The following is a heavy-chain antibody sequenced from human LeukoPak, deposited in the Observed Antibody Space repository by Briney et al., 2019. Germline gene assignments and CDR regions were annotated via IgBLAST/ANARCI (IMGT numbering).Heavy chain of an antibody. V-gene: IGHV1-18*01. CDR1: GYTFTSYG. Sequence: ASVKVSCKASGYTFTSYGISWVRQAPGQGLEWRGWISAYNGKTKYAQKLQGRVTMTTDTSTSTPYMELRSLRSDDTAVYYCARVHYDSSGYYYSGEEAFNWFDPWGQGTLVTVSS. CDR2: ISAYNGKT. CDR3: ARVHYDSSGYYYSGEEAFNWFDP. D-gene: IGHD3-22*01. J-gene: IGHJ5*02.